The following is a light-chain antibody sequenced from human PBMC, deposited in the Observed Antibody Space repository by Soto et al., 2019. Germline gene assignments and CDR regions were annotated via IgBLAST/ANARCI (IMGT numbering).Light chain of an antibody. V-gene: IGKV3-15*01. Sequence: EVVMTQSPATLSVSPGERATLSCRASENINNRLAWYQQTPGQAPRLLIYGASTRATGIPDRFRGSGSGTEFTLTLGSLQSEDFAVYYCQQYSDWPPWTFGQGTKVEIK. CDR1: ENINNR. CDR3: QQYSDWPPWT. J-gene: IGKJ1*01. CDR2: GAS.